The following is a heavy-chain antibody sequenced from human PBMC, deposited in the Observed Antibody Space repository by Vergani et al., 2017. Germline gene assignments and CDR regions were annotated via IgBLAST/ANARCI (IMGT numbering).Heavy chain of an antibody. Sequence: QVQLQASGPGRVKPSQTLSLTCTMSGGSISAGYYFWSWIRQPAGKGLEWLGHISASVNASHSPSLKTRVSMSVDTSKNQFSLTVTSVTAADTAIYFCARRSGGYFDVWGHGTVVTVSS. V-gene: IGHV4-61*02. D-gene: IGHD1-26*01. CDR1: GGSISAGYYF. CDR3: ARRSGGYFDV. CDR2: ISASVNA. J-gene: IGHJ3*01.